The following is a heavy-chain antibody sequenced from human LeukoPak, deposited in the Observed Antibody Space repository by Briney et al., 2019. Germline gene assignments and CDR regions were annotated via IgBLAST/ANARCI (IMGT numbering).Heavy chain of an antibody. V-gene: IGHV1-2*02. CDR2: INPHSGGT. CDR1: GYTFTGYY. Sequence: GSVKVSCKASGYTFTGYYMHWVRQAPGQGLEWMGWINPHSGGTNFAQKFQGRVTMTRDTSINTDYMELSRLRSDDTAVYYCARVGLGYSYGYLDYWGQGTLVTVSS. CDR3: ARVGLGYSYGYLDY. D-gene: IGHD5-18*01. J-gene: IGHJ4*02.